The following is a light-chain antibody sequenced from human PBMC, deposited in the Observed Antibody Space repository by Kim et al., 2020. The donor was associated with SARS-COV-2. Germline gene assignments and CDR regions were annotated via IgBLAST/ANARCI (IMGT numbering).Light chain of an antibody. CDR2: DNN. CDR3: ATWDNSLSAGV. Sequence: QSALTQPPSVSAAPGQRVTISCSGDSSNIGSNFVSWYQHLPGTAPELLIYDNNERKSGIPDRFSGSKSGTSATLDITGLQTGDEADYYCATWDNSLSAGVFGGGTQLTVL. CDR1: SSNIGSNF. V-gene: IGLV1-51*01. J-gene: IGLJ3*02.